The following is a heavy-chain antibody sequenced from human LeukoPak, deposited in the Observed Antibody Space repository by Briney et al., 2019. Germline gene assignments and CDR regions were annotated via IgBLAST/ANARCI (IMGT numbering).Heavy chain of an antibody. V-gene: IGHV3-11*01. J-gene: IGHJ5*02. D-gene: IGHD3-16*01. CDR3: ARGAPPLGS. Sequence: GGSLRLSCTASAFTFSDYYMSWIRQAPGKGLEWVSHISSSGSTIYYAESVKGRFTISRDHTKKSLYLQMNSLRVEYTAIYYCARGAPPLGSWGQGTLVTVSS. CDR1: AFTFSDYY. CDR2: ISSSGSTI.